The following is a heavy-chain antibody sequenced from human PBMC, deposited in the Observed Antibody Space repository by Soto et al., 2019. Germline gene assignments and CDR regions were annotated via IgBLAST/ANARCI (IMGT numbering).Heavy chain of an antibody. V-gene: IGHV4-59*08. J-gene: IGHJ4*02. CDR2: IYYSGSA. Sequence: ASETLSLTCTVSGGSISSYYWSWIRQPPGKGLEWIGYIYYSGSANYNPSLKSRVTISVDTSKNQFSLKLSSATAADTAVYYCARNYGGNVDYWGQGTLVTVSS. CDR1: GGSISSYY. CDR3: ARNYGGNVDY. D-gene: IGHD4-17*01.